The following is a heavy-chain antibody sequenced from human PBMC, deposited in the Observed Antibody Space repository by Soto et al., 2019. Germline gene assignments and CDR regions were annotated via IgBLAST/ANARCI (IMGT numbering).Heavy chain of an antibody. V-gene: IGHV1-2*02. J-gene: IGHJ4*02. D-gene: IGHD2-15*01. CDR2: INPNSGGT. CDR3: AIGRDIGSPGN. CDR1: GYTFTGYQ. Sequence: QVKLVQSGAEVKKPGASVKVSCKASGYTFTGYQMHWVRQAPGQGLEWMGWINPNSGGTNYAQKFQGRVTMTRDTSITTANMELNRLTSDDTAVYYCAIGRDIGSPGNWGQGTLVSVSS.